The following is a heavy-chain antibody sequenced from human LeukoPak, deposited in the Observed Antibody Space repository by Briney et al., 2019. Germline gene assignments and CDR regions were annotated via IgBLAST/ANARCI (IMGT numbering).Heavy chain of an antibody. J-gene: IGHJ4*02. CDR2: IYYSGST. Sequence: SETLSLTCTVTGGSISSYYWSWIRQPPGKGLEWIGYIYYSGSTFYNPSLKSRVTISVDTSKNQFSLKLTSVTAADTAVYYCARANPYSSGVDYWRQGTLVTVSS. D-gene: IGHD5-18*01. CDR3: ARANPYSSGVDY. CDR1: GGSISSYY. V-gene: IGHV4-59*06.